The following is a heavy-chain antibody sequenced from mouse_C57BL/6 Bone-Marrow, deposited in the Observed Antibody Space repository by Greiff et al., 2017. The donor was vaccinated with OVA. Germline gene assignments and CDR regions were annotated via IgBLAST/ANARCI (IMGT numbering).Heavy chain of an antibody. Sequence: EVKLVESGPGMVKPSQSLSLTCTVTGYSITSGYDWHWIRHFPGNKLEWMGYISYSGSTNYNPSLKSRISITHDTSKNHFFLKLNSVTTEDTATYYCAIELRFYYFDYWGQGTTLTVSS. CDR1: GYSITSGYD. V-gene: IGHV3-1*01. D-gene: IGHD1-1*01. CDR2: ISYSGST. CDR3: AIELRFYYFDY. J-gene: IGHJ2*01.